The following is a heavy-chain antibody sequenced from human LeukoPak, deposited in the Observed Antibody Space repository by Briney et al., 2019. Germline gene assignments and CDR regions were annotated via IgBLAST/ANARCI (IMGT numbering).Heavy chain of an antibody. Sequence: PGGSLRLSCAASGFTFSSYGMHWVRQAPGKGLEWVAVISYDGSNKYYADSVKGRFTISRDNAKNSLYLQMNSLRAEDTALYHCARDSSGWYENAFDIWGQGTMVTVSS. CDR1: GFTFSSYG. V-gene: IGHV3-30*03. D-gene: IGHD6-19*01. CDR2: ISYDGSNK. CDR3: ARDSSGWYENAFDI. J-gene: IGHJ3*02.